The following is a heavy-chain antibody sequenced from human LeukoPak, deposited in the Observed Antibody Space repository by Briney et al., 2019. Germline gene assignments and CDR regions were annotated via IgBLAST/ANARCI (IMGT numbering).Heavy chain of an antibody. CDR1: GFTFSSYG. Sequence: GGSLRLFCAASGFTFSSYGFNWVRQVPGKGLEWVSSITTTFYTYYTDSVKGRFTISRDNAKNSLYLQMNSLRAEDTALYYCAKGGSIALNNWLDPWGQGTLVTVSS. CDR2: ITTTFYT. CDR3: AKGGSIALNNWLDP. V-gene: IGHV3-21*04. J-gene: IGHJ5*02. D-gene: IGHD6-6*01.